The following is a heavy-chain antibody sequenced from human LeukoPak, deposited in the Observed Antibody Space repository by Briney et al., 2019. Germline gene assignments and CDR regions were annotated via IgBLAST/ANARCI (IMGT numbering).Heavy chain of an antibody. CDR1: GFTFSSYS. J-gene: IGHJ4*02. CDR3: ARDKLELGYCSSTSCYEGY. Sequence: PGGSLRLSCAASGFTFSSYSMNWVRQAPGKGLEWVSSISSSSSYIYYADSVKGRFTISRDNAKNSLYLQMNSLRAEDTAVYYCARDKLELGYCSSTSCYEGYWGQGTLVTVSS. V-gene: IGHV3-21*01. D-gene: IGHD2-2*01. CDR2: ISSSSSYI.